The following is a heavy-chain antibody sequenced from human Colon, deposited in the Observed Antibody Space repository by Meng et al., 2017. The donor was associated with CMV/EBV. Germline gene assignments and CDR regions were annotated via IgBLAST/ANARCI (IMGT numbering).Heavy chain of an antibody. CDR3: AKDRTVGGYTFGLDV. Sequence: GESLKISCEASELTFSSYTMNWIRQAPGKGLEWVSFISSDSKYTYYSDSVRGRFTISRDNAKNSLYLQMDSLRAADTAVYYCAKDRTVGGYTFGLDVWGQGTTVTVSS. CDR2: ISSDSKYT. D-gene: IGHD5-12*01. J-gene: IGHJ6*02. V-gene: IGHV3-21*04. CDR1: ELTFSSYT.